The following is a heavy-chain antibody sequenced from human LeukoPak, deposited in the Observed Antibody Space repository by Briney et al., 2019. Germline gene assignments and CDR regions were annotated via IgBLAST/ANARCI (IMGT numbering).Heavy chain of an antibody. Sequence: ASETLSLTCTVSGGSISSSSYYWGWIRQPPGKGLEWIGSVYYSGSTYYNPSLKSRVTISVDTSKNQFSLKLSSVTAADTAVYYCARDGSRKLPTRARTAIDYWGQGTLVTVSS. CDR3: ARDGSRKLPTRARTAIDY. CDR1: GGSISSSSYY. J-gene: IGHJ4*02. D-gene: IGHD2-2*03. V-gene: IGHV4-39*07. CDR2: VYYSGST.